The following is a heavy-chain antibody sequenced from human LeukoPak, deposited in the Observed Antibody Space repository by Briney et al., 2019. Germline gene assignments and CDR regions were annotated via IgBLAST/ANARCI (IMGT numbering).Heavy chain of an antibody. CDR3: ARRDGYCSSTSCYADYYYGMDV. CDR1: GYSFTSYW. D-gene: IGHD2-2*01. J-gene: IGHJ6*02. Sequence: GESLKISCKGSGYSFTSYWIGWVRQMPGKGLEWMGIIYPGDSDTTYSPSFQGQVTISADKSISAAYLQWSSLKASDTAMYYCARRDGYCSSTSCYADYYYGMDVWGQGTTVTVSS. V-gene: IGHV5-51*01. CDR2: IYPGDSDT.